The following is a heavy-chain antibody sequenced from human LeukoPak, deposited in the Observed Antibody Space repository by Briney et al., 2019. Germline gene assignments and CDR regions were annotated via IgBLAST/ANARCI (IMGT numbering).Heavy chain of an antibody. CDR3: AKESRNTAVAGADY. CDR1: GFTFSSYA. CDR2: ISGGGGTT. Sequence: GGSLRLSCAASGFTFSSYAMSWVRQAPGKGLEWVTAISGGGGTTYYADSVKGRFTISRDNSKNMLYLQMNSLRSEDTAVYYCAKESRNTAVAGADYWGQGTLVTVSS. D-gene: IGHD6-19*01. J-gene: IGHJ4*02. V-gene: IGHV3-23*01.